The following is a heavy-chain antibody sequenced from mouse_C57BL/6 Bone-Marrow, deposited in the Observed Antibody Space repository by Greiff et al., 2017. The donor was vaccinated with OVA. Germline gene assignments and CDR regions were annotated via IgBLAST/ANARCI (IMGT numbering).Heavy chain of an antibody. CDR2: INPYNGDT. Sequence: VQLQQSGPELVKPGDSVKISCKASGYSFTGYFMNWVMQSHGKSLEWIGRINPYNGDTFYNQKFKGKATLTVDNSSSTAHMELRSLTSEDSAVYYWARAGYYGSSGDYFDYWGQGTTLTVSS. J-gene: IGHJ2*01. CDR1: GYSFTGYF. CDR3: ARAGYYGSSGDYFDY. V-gene: IGHV1-20*01. D-gene: IGHD1-1*01.